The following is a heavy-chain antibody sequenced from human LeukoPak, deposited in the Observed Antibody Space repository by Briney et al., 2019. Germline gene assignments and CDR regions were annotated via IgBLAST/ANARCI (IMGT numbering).Heavy chain of an antibody. CDR3: ARGRRYRSSWRNYYYMDV. CDR1: GGTFSSYA. Sequence: GASVKVSCKASGGTFSSYAISWVRQAPGQGLEWMGRIIPILGIANYAQKFQGRVTITADKSTSTAYMELSSLRSEDTAVYYCARGRRYRSSWRNYYYMDVWGKGTTVTVSS. D-gene: IGHD6-13*01. V-gene: IGHV1-69*04. J-gene: IGHJ6*03. CDR2: IIPILGIA.